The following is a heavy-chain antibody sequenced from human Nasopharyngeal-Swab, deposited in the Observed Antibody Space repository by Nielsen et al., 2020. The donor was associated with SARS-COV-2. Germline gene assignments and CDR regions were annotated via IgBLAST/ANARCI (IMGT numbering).Heavy chain of an antibody. CDR3: TRCGSGCYSGRDY. CDR1: GFTFSDSA. J-gene: IGHJ4*02. CDR2: IRSKGNNYAT. V-gene: IGHV3-73*01. D-gene: IGHD2-15*01. Sequence: GGSLRLSCAASGFTFSDSAIHWVRQASGKGLEWVGLIRSKGNNYATAYAASVKGRFIIFRDDPTNTAYLQMNSLKTEDTAMYYCTRCGSGCYSGRDYWGQGTLVTVSS.